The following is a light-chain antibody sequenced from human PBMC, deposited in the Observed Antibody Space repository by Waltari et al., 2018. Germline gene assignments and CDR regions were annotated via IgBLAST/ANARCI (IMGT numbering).Light chain of an antibody. CDR1: SPTIGAGYD. Sequence: QSVLTQPPSVPGPPGQSVTIPCTGRSPTIGAGYDVHWYQQIPGSAPKVLIYRDDNRPSGVPGRFSGSKSGTSASLSVTGLHVEDEADYFCQSYDRDLNAVLFGGGTKLTVL. V-gene: IGLV1-40*01. CDR2: RDD. CDR3: QSYDRDLNAVL. J-gene: IGLJ2*01.